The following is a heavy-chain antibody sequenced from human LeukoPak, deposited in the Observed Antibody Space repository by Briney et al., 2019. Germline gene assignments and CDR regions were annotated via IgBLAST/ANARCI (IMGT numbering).Heavy chain of an antibody. J-gene: IGHJ3*02. CDR2: ISGSGALS. Sequence: PGGSLRLSCAASGFTFSSYSMSWVRQAPGKGLEWVSDISGSGALSYYADSVKGRFTISRDNSKNTLYRQMNSLRAEDTAVYYCAKEGGYCSSTSCGAFDIWGQGTMVTVSS. CDR3: AKEGGYCSSTSCGAFDI. D-gene: IGHD2-2*01. V-gene: IGHV3-23*01. CDR1: GFTFSSYS.